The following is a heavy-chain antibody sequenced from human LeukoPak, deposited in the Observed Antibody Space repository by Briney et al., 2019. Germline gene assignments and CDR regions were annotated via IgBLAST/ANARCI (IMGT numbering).Heavy chain of an antibody. Sequence: ASVKVSCKASGYVFTGHHMHWVRQAPGQGLEWMGGIIPIFGTANYAQKFQGRVTITTDESTSTAYMELSSLRSEDTAVYYCARDKPGGYDSGGWFDPWGQGTLVTVSS. CDR3: ARDKPGGYDSGGWFDP. V-gene: IGHV1-69*05. D-gene: IGHD5-12*01. J-gene: IGHJ5*02. CDR2: IIPIFGTA. CDR1: GYVFTGHH.